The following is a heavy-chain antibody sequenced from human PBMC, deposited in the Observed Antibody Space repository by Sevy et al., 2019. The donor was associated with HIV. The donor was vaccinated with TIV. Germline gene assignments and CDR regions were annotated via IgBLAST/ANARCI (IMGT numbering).Heavy chain of an antibody. Sequence: ASVKVSCKASGYTFTGYYMHWVRQAPGQGLEWMGWINPNSGGTNYAQKFQGRLTMTRDTSISTAYMELSRLRSDDTAVYYCARSGSGYSYGYVIDYWGQGPLVTVSS. D-gene: IGHD5-18*01. CDR3: ARSGSGYSYGYVIDY. CDR2: INPNSGGT. J-gene: IGHJ4*02. V-gene: IGHV1-2*02. CDR1: GYTFTGYY.